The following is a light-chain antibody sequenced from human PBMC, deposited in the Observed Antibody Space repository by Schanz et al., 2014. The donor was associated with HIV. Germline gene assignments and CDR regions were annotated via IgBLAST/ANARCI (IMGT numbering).Light chain of an antibody. V-gene: IGKV3-20*01. Sequence: EKVMTQSPATLSLSPGERATLSCRASQSVSSSYFAWYQQQPGQGPRLVIFGASSRATGIPDRFSGSGSGTDFTLTISRLEPEDFGVYYCQQYGSSSPISFGGGTKVEI. CDR3: QQYGSSSPIS. CDR1: QSVSSSY. CDR2: GAS. J-gene: IGKJ4*01.